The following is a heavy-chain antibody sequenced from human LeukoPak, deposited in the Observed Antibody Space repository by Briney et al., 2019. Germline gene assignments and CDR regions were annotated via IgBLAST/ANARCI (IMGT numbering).Heavy chain of an antibody. Sequence: PSETLSLTCAVYGGSFSGYYWSWIRQPPGKGLEWIGEINHSGSTNYNPSLKSRVTISVDTSKNQFSLKLSSVTAADTAVYYCARRMSGRHHRDVWGKGTTVTVSS. CDR2: INHSGST. CDR3: ARRMSGRHHRDV. J-gene: IGHJ6*03. V-gene: IGHV4-34*01. CDR1: GGSFSGYY. D-gene: IGHD3-3*01.